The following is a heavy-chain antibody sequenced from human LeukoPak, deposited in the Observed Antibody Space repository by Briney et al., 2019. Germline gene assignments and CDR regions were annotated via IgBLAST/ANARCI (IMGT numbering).Heavy chain of an antibody. CDR3: AKDNRRHYTSGPNPDSLH. D-gene: IGHD6-19*01. CDR2: IYSGGGT. J-gene: IGHJ4*02. CDR1: GFIVSSDY. Sequence: GGSLRLSCAVSGFIVSSDYMSWVRQAPGKGLEWVSSIYSGGGTYYADSAKGRFTISRDNSKNTLFLQMNSLRAEDTAVYYCAKDNRRHYTSGPNPDSLHWGQGALVTVSS. V-gene: IGHV3-53*01.